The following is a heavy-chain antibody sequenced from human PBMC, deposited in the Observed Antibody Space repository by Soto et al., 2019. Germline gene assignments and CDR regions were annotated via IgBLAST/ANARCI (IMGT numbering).Heavy chain of an antibody. CDR1: GYTFTKYG. D-gene: IGHD2-2*02. J-gene: IGHJ6*02. CDR2: NGVYNGKT. CDR3: SRARYCTSPSCYNHYYYGMDI. V-gene: IGHV1-18*04. Sequence: QEQLVQSGGEVKKPGASVRVSCKASGYTFTKYGITWVRQAPGQGLEWMGWNGVYNGKTNYARKLQGRVIMTADTSSSTAYMELRSLRSDDKAVYYCSRARYCTSPSCYNHYYYGMDIWGQVTTVSVSS.